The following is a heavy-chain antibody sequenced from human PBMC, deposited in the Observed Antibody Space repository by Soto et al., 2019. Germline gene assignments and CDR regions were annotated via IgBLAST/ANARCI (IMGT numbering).Heavy chain of an antibody. J-gene: IGHJ4*02. D-gene: IGHD4-17*01. V-gene: IGHV3-43*01. CDR2: ISWDGGST. Sequence: GGSLRLSCAASGFTFDDYTMHWVRQAPGKGLEWVSLISWDGGSTYYADSVKGRFTISRDNSKNSLYLQMNSLRTEDTALYYCAKESTKVTTFYFDYWGQGTLVTVSS. CDR1: GFTFDDYT. CDR3: AKESTKVTTFYFDY.